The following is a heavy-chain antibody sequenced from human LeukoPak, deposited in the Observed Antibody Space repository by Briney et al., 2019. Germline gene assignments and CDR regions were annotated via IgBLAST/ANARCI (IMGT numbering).Heavy chain of an antibody. V-gene: IGHV1-69*05. CDR3: ARSFEDCSSTSCYQEYFQH. CDR2: IIPIFGTA. CDR1: GGTFSSYA. D-gene: IGHD2-2*01. J-gene: IGHJ1*01. Sequence: ASVKVSRKASGGTFSSYAISWVRQAPGQGLEWMGGIIPIFGTANYAQKFQGRVTITTDESTSTAYMELSSLRSEDTAVYYCARSFEDCSSTSCYQEYFQHWGQGTLVTVSS.